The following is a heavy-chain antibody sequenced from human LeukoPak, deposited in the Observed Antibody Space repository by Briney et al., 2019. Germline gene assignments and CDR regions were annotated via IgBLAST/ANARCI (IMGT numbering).Heavy chain of an antibody. CDR2: IYYSGST. V-gene: IGHV4-59*08. D-gene: IGHD6-19*01. CDR3: ASLVAVAGPIY. CDR1: GGSISSYY. J-gene: IGHJ4*02. Sequence: SETLSLTCTVSGGSISSYYWSWIRQPPGKGLEWIGYIYYSGSTNYNPSLKSRVTISVDTSKNQFSLKLSSVTAADTAVYYCASLVAVAGPIYWGQGTLVTVSS.